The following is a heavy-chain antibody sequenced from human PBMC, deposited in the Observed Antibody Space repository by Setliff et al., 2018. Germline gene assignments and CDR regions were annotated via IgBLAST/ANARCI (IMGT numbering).Heavy chain of an antibody. Sequence: SETLSLTCTVSGGSISSYYWSWIRQPPGKGLEWIGSIYNSGSTYYNPSLKSRVSISVDTSKNQFSLKLSSVTAADTAVYYCARETTYSSSWYGWFDPWGQGTLVTVSS. CDR1: GGSISSYY. CDR2: IYNSGST. D-gene: IGHD6-13*01. V-gene: IGHV4-4*08. J-gene: IGHJ5*02. CDR3: ARETTYSSSWYGWFDP.